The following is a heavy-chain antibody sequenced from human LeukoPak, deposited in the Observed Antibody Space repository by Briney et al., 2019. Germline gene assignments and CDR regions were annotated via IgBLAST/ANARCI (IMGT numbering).Heavy chain of an antibody. J-gene: IGHJ4*02. CDR2: IRGRSSHL. CDR1: GFTFSDYD. CDR3: VRAFPPLRTSTAGDF. D-gene: IGHD6-25*01. Sequence: GGSLRLSCTASGFTFSDYDMNWVRQAQGKGLKWFSSIRGRSSHLYYADSPKGRFSISRDNAKNSVYLQMNSLRAEYTAVYYCVRAFPPLRTSTAGDFWGQGTLVTVSS. V-gene: IGHV3-21*06.